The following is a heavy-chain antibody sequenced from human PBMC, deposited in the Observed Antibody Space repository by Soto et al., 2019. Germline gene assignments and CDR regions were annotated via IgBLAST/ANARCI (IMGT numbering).Heavy chain of an antibody. J-gene: IGHJ4*02. CDR2: VIPILGAP. CDR1: GGTFSDFT. D-gene: IGHD5-18*01. Sequence: QVQLVQSGAEVKKPGSSVKVSCTASGGTFSDFTISWVRQAPGQGVEWVGRVIPILGAPTYARKFQGRATITADKATRTAYTELSSLRSEDTAVYYCANRYGNGSFACFENWGQGTQVTVSS. CDR3: ANRYGNGSFACFEN. V-gene: IGHV1-69*08.